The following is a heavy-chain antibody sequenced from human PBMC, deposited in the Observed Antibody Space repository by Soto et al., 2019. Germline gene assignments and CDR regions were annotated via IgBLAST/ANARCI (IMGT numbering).Heavy chain of an antibody. CDR1: GYTFTSYG. V-gene: IGHV1-18*01. J-gene: IGHJ4*02. Sequence: ASVKVSCKASGYTFTSYGISWVRQAPGQGLEWMGWISAYNGNTNYAQKLQGRVTMTTDTSTTTAYMDLRSLRSDDTAVYYCARAISGNYNDYWGQGTLVTVSS. CDR3: ARAISGNYNDY. D-gene: IGHD1-26*01. CDR2: ISAYNGNT.